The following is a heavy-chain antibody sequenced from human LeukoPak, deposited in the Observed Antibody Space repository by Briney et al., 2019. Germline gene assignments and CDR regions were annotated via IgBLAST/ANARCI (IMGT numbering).Heavy chain of an antibody. CDR1: GFTVSSCW. Sequence: GGSLRLSCATSGFTVSSCWKHWVRQAPGKGLVWLSRVNIDGSSVAYADSVKGRFTISRDNAKDSLYLQMNSLRAEDTAVYYCASGVQGTSWIVNWGRGTLVTVSS. J-gene: IGHJ4*01. V-gene: IGHV3-74*01. D-gene: IGHD2-15*01. CDR2: VNIDGSSV. CDR3: ASGVQGTSWIVN.